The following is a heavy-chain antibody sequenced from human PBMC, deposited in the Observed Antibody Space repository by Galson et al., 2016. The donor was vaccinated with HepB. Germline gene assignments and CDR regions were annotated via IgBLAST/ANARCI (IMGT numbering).Heavy chain of an antibody. CDR2: IDGGGST. CDR3: AREARGFPYRFDF. J-gene: IGHJ4*02. V-gene: IGHV3-53*05. CDR1: GLSVTNKH. D-gene: IGHD3-16*01. Sequence: SLRLSCAGSGLSVTNKHMHWVRQAPGKGLEWVSFIDGGGSTYYADSVRGRFTISRDNSKNTLYLQMDSLGVEDTAVYYWAREARGFPYRFDFWGQGTLVTVSS.